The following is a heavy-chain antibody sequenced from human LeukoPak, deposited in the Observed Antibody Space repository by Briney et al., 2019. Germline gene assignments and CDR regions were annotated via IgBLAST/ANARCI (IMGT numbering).Heavy chain of an antibody. V-gene: IGHV3-64D*06. CDR3: VKDTGYFDY. Sequence: GGSLRLSCSASGFTFSSYAMHWVRQAPGKGLESVSAISSNGGGTYYADSVKGRFTISRENSKNTLYLQMSSLRADDTAVFYCVKDTGYFDYWGQGTLVTVSS. D-gene: IGHD1-14*01. CDR1: GFTFSSYA. CDR2: ISSNGGGT. J-gene: IGHJ4*02.